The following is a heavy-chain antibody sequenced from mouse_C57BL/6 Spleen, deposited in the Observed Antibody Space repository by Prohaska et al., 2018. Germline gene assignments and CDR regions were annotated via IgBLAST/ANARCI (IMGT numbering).Heavy chain of an antibody. CDR3: ARSLINYYGSSYYAMDY. CDR2: INPNNGGT. V-gene: IGHV1-26*01. D-gene: IGHD1-1*01. J-gene: IGHJ4*01. Sequence: EVQLQQSGPELVKPGASVKISCKASGYTFTDYYMNWVKQSHGKSLKWIGDINPNNGGTSYNQKFKGKATLTVDKSSSTAYMELRSLTSEDSAVYYCARSLINYYGSSYYAMDYWGQGTSVTVSS. CDR1: GYTFTDYY.